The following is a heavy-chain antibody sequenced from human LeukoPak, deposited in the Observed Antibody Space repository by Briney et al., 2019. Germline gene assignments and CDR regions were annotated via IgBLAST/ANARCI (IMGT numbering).Heavy chain of an antibody. CDR1: GGSISSYY. CDR2: IYYSGST. CDR3: ARDRGGSYYIDAFDI. D-gene: IGHD1-26*01. Sequence: SETLSLTCAVSGGSISSYYWSWIRQPPGKGLEWIGYIYYSGSTNYNPSLKSRVTISVDTSKNQFSLKLSSVTAADTAVYYCARDRGGSYYIDAFDIWGQGTMVTVSS. J-gene: IGHJ3*02. V-gene: IGHV4-59*12.